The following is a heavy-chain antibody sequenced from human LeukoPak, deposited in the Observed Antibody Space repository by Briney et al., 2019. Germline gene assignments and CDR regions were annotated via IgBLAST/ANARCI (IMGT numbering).Heavy chain of an antibody. CDR1: GFTFSSYD. J-gene: IGHJ4*02. CDR3: ARVRGSYLPVFDY. V-gene: IGHV3-48*03. CDR2: ISDSGSRI. D-gene: IGHD1-26*01. Sequence: GGSLRLSCAASGFTFSSYDMNWVRQAPGKGLEWISYISDSGSRIYYADSVKGRFTISRDNAKNSLYLQMNSLRAEDTAVYYCARVRGSYLPVFDYWGQGTLVTVSS.